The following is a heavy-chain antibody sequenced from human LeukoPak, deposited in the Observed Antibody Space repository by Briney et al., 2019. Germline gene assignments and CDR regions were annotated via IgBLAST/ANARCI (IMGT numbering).Heavy chain of an antibody. J-gene: IGHJ4*02. CDR3: ARVRGVAGTYAFDY. CDR2: IYTSGST. D-gene: IGHD6-19*01. Sequence: SETLSLTCTVSGGPISSYYWSWIRQPAGKGLEWIGRIYTSGSTNYNPSLKSRVTMSVDTSKNQFSLKLSSVTAADTAVYYCARVRGVAGTYAFDYWGQGTLVTVSS. V-gene: IGHV4-4*07. CDR1: GGPISSYY.